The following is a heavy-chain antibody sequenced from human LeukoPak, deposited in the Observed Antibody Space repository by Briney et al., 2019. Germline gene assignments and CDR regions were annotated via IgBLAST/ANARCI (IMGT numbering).Heavy chain of an antibody. CDR3: AKGSRGYTNYYFDY. V-gene: IGHV3-23*01. Sequence: GGSLRLSCASSGFSFSGYAMIWVRQAPGKGLELVSTISGSDASTFYADSVRGRFITSKDIPSNIVYLQMNSLRAEDTAVYYCAKGSRGYTNYYFDYWGQGTLVTVSS. CDR2: ISGSDAST. CDR1: GFSFSGYA. J-gene: IGHJ4*02. D-gene: IGHD2-2*02.